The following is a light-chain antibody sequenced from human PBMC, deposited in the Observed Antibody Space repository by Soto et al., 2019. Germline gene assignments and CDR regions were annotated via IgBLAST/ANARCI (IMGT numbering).Light chain of an antibody. V-gene: IGKV1-12*01. CDR1: QVIGSW. Sequence: DIQMTQSPSSVSASVGDRVTITCRASQVIGSWVAWYQQKPGKAPDLLIYGASSLQSGVPSRFYGSGSGTDFALTISSLQPEDFATYYCQQGGSFPITFGQGTRLEIK. CDR2: GAS. CDR3: QQGGSFPIT. J-gene: IGKJ5*01.